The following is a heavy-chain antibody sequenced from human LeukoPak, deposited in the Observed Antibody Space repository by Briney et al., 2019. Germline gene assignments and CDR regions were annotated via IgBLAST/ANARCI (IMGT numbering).Heavy chain of an antibody. V-gene: IGHV1-69*05. J-gene: IGHJ4*02. CDR3: ARAGYYDSSGYFDY. Sequence: SVKVSCKASGGTFSSYAISWVRQAPGRGLEWMGRIIPIFGTANYAQKFQGRVTITTDESTSTAYMELSSLRSEDTAVYYCARAGYYDSSGYFDYWGQGTLVTVSS. D-gene: IGHD3-22*01. CDR2: IIPIFGTA. CDR1: GGTFSSYA.